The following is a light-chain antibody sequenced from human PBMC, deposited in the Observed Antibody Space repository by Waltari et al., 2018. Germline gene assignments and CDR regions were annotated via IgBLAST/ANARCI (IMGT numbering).Light chain of an antibody. J-gene: IGKJ1*01. V-gene: IGKV1-5*03. CDR2: TAS. Sequence: DIQMTQSPSTLSASVGDRVTITCRASQNLNNWLAWYQQKPGKAPKLLIYTASTLESGVPSRFSGSASGTEFTLTIDSLQPDDFATYYCQQYNNYPRTFGQGTKVEIK. CDR3: QQYNNYPRT. CDR1: QNLNNW.